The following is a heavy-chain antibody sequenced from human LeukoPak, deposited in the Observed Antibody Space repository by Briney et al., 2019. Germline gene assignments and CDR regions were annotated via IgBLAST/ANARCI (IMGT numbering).Heavy chain of an antibody. CDR2: IIPIFGIA. CDR3: ARDKIPSGWPCWFDP. J-gene: IGHJ5*02. V-gene: IGHV1-69*04. CDR1: GGTFSSYA. Sequence: ASVKVSCKASGGTFSSYAISWVRQAPGQGLEWMGRIIPIFGIANYAQKFQGRVTITADKSTSTAYMELSSLRSEDTAVYYCARDKIPSGWPCWFDPWGQGTLVTVSS. D-gene: IGHD6-19*01.